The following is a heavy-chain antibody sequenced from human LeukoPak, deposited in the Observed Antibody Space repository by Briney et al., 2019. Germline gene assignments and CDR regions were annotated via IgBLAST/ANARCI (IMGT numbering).Heavy chain of an antibody. V-gene: IGHV1-2*02. J-gene: IGHJ4*02. CDR3: ARRYCSDTLCYFFDY. Sequence: ASVKVSCKASGYMFIDYYMHWVRQAPGQGLEWMGWINPNSGGTDYVQKFQGRVTMTRDTSISTAYMELNKLTSDDTAVYYCARRYCSDTLCYFFDYWGQGTQVTVSS. D-gene: IGHD2-8*01. CDR2: INPNSGGT. CDR1: GYMFIDYY.